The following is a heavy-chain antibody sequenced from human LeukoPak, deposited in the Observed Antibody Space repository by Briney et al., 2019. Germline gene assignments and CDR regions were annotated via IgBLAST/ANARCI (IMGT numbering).Heavy chain of an antibody. CDR3: VKMYDGY. V-gene: IGHV3-64D*06. D-gene: IGHD3-3*01. J-gene: IGHJ4*02. CDR2: INNNGGRT. Sequence: RLSCSASGFIFSNYDMHWVRQAPGKGLEYVSAINNNGGRTYYADSVKGRFTVSRDNPKNTLYLQMSSLRAEDTAVYYCVKMYDGYWGQGTLVTVSS. CDR1: GFIFSNYD.